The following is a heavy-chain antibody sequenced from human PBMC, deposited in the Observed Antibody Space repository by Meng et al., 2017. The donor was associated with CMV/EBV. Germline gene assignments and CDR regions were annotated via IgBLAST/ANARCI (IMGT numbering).Heavy chain of an antibody. D-gene: IGHD6-13*01. CDR1: GGSFSGYY. Sequence: QVKLQQWGVGLLKPSETLSLTCAVYGGSFSGYYWSWIRQPPGKGLEWIGEINHSGSTNYNPSLKSRVTISVDTSKNQFSLKLSSVTAADTAVYYCARGGIAAAGPFDYWGQGTLVTVSS. J-gene: IGHJ4*02. CDR3: ARGGIAAAGPFDY. CDR2: INHSGST. V-gene: IGHV4-34*01.